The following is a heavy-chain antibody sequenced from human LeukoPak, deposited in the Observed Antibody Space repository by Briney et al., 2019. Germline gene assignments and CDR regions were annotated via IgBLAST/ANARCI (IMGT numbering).Heavy chain of an antibody. J-gene: IGHJ3*02. CDR2: IYYSGST. CDR1: GGSISSSSYY. D-gene: IGHD2-2*01. CDR3: ARAIVVVPAAMRGGAFDI. V-gene: IGHV4-39*07. Sequence: SDTLALTCTVSGGSISSSSYYWGWIRQPPGKGLEWIGSIYYSGSTYYNPSLKSRVTISVDTSKNQFSLKLSSVTAADTAVYYCARAIVVVPAAMRGGAFDIWGQGTMVTVSS.